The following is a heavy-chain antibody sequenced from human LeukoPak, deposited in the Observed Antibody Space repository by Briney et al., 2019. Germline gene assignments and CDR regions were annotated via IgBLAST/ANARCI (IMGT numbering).Heavy chain of an antibody. CDR2: INPSGGST. J-gene: IGHJ4*02. Sequence: ASVKVSCKASGYTFTSYFMHWVRQAPGQGLDGMVIINPSGGSTSYAQKFQGRVTMTRDTSTSTVYMELSSLRAEDTAVYYCARDSADYGDYDYWGQGTLVTVSS. CDR1: GYTFTSYF. CDR3: ARDSADYGDYDY. D-gene: IGHD4-17*01. V-gene: IGHV1-46*01.